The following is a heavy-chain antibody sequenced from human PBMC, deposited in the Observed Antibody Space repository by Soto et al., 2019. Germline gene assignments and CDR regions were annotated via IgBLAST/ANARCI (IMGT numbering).Heavy chain of an antibody. CDR2: ISYDGSNK. V-gene: IGHV3-30*18. J-gene: IGHJ6*02. CDR1: GFTFSSYG. CDR3: AKDMGWAADYNYYDMDV. Sequence: QVQLVESGGGVVQPGRSLRLSCTASGFTFSSYGMHWVRQAPGKGLEWVAVISYDGSNKYYADSVKGRFTNSRDNSKNALYLQMNSLRAEDTAVYYCAKDMGWAADYNYYDMDVWGQGTTVTVSS. D-gene: IGHD6-25*01.